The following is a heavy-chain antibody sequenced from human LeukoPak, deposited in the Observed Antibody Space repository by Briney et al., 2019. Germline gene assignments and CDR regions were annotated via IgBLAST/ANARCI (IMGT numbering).Heavy chain of an antibody. D-gene: IGHD3-10*01. CDR1: GYTFTGYY. V-gene: IGHV1-2*06. CDR3: AREDYGSGSYSRGGTKRRPYYYYYMDV. Sequence: ASVKVSCKASGYTFTGYYMHWVRQAPGQGRERMGRINHNSGGTNYVQKFQGRVTMSRDTTISTDYMEMSGMRDDDGAVHYCAREDYGSGSYSRGGTKRRPYYYYYMDVWGKGTTVTVSS. CDR2: INHNSGGT. J-gene: IGHJ6*03.